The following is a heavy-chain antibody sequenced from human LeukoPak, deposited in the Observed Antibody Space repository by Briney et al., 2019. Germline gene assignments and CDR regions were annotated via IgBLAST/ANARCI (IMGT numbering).Heavy chain of an antibody. CDR2: ISSSSSYI. Sequence: GGSLRLSCAASGFTFSSYSMNWVRQAPGKGLEWVSSISSSSSYIYYADSVKGRFTISRDNAKNSLYLQMNSLRAEDTAVYYCARPDQEKASSSLDYWGQGTLVTVSS. V-gene: IGHV3-21*01. D-gene: IGHD6-6*01. CDR1: GFTFSSYS. J-gene: IGHJ4*02. CDR3: ARPDQEKASSSLDY.